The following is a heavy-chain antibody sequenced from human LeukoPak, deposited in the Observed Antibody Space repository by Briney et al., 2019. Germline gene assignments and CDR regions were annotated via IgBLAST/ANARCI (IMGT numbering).Heavy chain of an antibody. D-gene: IGHD1-14*01. CDR3: ARNRLGLIDY. V-gene: IGHV4-59*01. J-gene: IGHJ4*02. CDR2: IYYSGST. Sequence: PSETLSLTCTVSGGSTSSYYWSWIRQPPGKGLEWIGYIYYSGSTNYNPSLKSRVTISVDTSKNQFSLKLSSVTAADTAVYYCARNRLGLIDYWGQGTLVTVSS. CDR1: GGSTSSYY.